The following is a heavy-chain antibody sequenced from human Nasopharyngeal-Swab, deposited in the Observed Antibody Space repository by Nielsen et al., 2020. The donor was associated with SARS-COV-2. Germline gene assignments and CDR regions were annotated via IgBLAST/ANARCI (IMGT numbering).Heavy chain of an antibody. CDR3: ASNYGDYAESRARFDY. V-gene: IGHV4-34*01. Sequence: WIRQPPGKGLEWIGEINHSGSTNYNPSHKSRVTISVDTSKNQFSLKLSSVTAADTAVYYCASNYGDYAESRARFDYWGQGTLVTVSS. CDR2: INHSGST. D-gene: IGHD4-17*01. J-gene: IGHJ4*02.